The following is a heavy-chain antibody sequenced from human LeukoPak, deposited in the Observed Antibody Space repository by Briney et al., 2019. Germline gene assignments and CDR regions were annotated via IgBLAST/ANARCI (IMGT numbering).Heavy chain of an antibody. J-gene: IGHJ6*03. CDR2: INHSGST. CDR3: ARQNFYRYCRSTSCYRPYYYYYMDV. CDR1: GGSFSGYY. Sequence: SETLSLTCAVYGGSFSGYYWSWIRQPPGKGLEWIGEINHSGSTNHNPSLKSRVTISVDTSKNQFSLKLSSVTAADTTVYYCARQNFYRYCRSTSCYRPYYYYYMDVWGKGTTVTISS. D-gene: IGHD2-2*01. V-gene: IGHV4-34*01.